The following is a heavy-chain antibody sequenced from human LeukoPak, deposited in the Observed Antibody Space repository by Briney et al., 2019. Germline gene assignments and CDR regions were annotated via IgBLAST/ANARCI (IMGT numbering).Heavy chain of an antibody. J-gene: IGHJ4*02. V-gene: IGHV3-20*04. CDR2: INWYGGRA. D-gene: IGHD6-19*01. Sequence: GGSLRLSCAASGFTFDDYGMSWVRQATGKGLEWVSGINWYGGRAGYADSVKGRFTISRDNAKNSLYLQMNSLRAEDTALYYCARGSEGYSSGWYLGYWGQGTLVTVSS. CDR3: ARGSEGYSSGWYLGY. CDR1: GFTFDDYG.